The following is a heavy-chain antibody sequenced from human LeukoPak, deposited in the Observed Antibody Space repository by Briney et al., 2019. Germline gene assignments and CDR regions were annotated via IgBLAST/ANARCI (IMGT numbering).Heavy chain of an antibody. CDR3: ARDRGGVYCSSTSCYYDAFDI. J-gene: IGHJ3*02. CDR1: GFTFSSYA. D-gene: IGHD2-2*01. V-gene: IGHV3-30-3*01. CDR2: ISYDGSNK. Sequence: GGSLRLSCAASGFTFSSYAMHWVRQAPGKGLERVAVISYDGSNKYYADSVKGRFTISRDNSKNTLYLQMNSLRAEDTAVYYCARDRGGVYCSSTSCYYDAFDIWGQGTMVTVSS.